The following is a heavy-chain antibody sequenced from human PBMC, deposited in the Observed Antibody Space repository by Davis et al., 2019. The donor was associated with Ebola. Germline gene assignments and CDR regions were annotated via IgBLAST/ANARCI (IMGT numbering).Heavy chain of an antibody. V-gene: IGHV4-39*07. J-gene: IGHJ4*03. CDR2: IYYTGST. Sequence: PSETLSLTCTVSGGSVSNSDYYWAWIRQPPGKGLEWIGYIYYTGSTYYNPSLESRVTTSVDTSKNQFSLKLSSVTAADTAVYYCARGGKYSGYDYDYWGQGTTVTVSS. D-gene: IGHD5-12*01. CDR1: GGSVSNSDYY. CDR3: ARGGKYSGYDYDY.